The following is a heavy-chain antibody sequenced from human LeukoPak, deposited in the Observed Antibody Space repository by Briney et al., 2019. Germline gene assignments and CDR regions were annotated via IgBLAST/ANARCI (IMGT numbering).Heavy chain of an antibody. D-gene: IGHD2-8*01. CDR3: ASDTNGPEDFHY. J-gene: IGHJ4*02. Sequence: GGSLRLSCAASGFTFSSYAMHWVRQAPGKGLEWISFISPRSDIKSYADSVKGRFTISRDNAKNSLYLQMNSLTAEDTALYYCASDTNGPEDFHYWGKGTLVTVSS. CDR1: GFTFSSYA. CDR2: ISPRSDIK. V-gene: IGHV3-48*04.